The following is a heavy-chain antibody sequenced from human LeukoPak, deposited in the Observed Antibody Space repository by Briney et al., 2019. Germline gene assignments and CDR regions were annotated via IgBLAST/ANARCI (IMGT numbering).Heavy chain of an antibody. V-gene: IGHV3-33*01. D-gene: IGHD5-24*01. Sequence: GGSLRLSRVASGFTFRSHGMHCVRQAPGKGRGWVGVIWYDGSHRYSPDSVKGRFTISRDNSKNTLFLQMDSLRVDDTAVYYCVRDNAAADGALDYWGQGSLVTVSS. J-gene: IGHJ4*02. CDR1: GFTFRSHG. CDR2: IWYDGSHR. CDR3: VRDNAAADGALDY.